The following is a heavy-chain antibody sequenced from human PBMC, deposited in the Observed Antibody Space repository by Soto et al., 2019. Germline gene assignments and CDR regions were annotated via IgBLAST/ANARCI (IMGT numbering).Heavy chain of an antibody. CDR2: IGTTSSYI. CDR1: GFTFGTYT. Sequence: EVQLVESGGGLVKPGGSLRLSCAASGFTFGTYTMNWVRQVPGKGLEWVSSIGTTSSYIYYADSVRGRFTISRDNAGGSVYLQMSSLRAEDTAVYYCARDPPLSVLVVVATDDFWGQGTLVTVSS. D-gene: IGHD2-21*01. V-gene: IGHV3-21*01. CDR3: ARDPPLSVLVVVATDDF. J-gene: IGHJ4*02.